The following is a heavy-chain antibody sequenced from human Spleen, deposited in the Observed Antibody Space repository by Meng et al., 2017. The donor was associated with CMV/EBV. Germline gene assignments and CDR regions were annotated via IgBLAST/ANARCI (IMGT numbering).Heavy chain of an antibody. CDR3: ARAPDYCSSASCYKHLQY. Sequence: FTDYYMHWVRQTPGQGPEWLGWINPRSGATDYAQKFQGRVAMTKDTSITTVFMELSRLRSDDTAVYYCARAPDYCSSASCYKHLQYWGQGTLVTVSS. J-gene: IGHJ1*01. CDR2: INPRSGAT. D-gene: IGHD2-2*02. V-gene: IGHV1-2*02. CDR1: FTDYY.